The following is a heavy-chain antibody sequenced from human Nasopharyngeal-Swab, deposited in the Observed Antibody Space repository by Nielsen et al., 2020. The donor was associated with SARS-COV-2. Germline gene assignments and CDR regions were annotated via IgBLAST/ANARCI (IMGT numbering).Heavy chain of an antibody. J-gene: IGHJ4*02. CDR3: ARSTYYDFWSGYYGY. D-gene: IGHD3-3*01. CDR2: INHSGST. Sequence: GSLRLSCAVYGGSFSGYYWSWIRQPPGKGLEWIGEINHSGSTNYNPSLKSRVTISVDTSKNQFSLKLSSVTAADTAVYYCARSTYYDFWSGYYGYWGQGTLVTVSS. V-gene: IGHV4-34*01. CDR1: GGSFSGYY.